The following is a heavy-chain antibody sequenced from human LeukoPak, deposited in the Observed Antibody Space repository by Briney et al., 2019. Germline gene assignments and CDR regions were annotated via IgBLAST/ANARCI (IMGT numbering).Heavy chain of an antibody. Sequence: SETLSLTCTVSGGSISSSSYYWGWIRQPPGKGLEWIGSIYYSGSTYYNPSLKSRVTISVDTSKNQFSLKLSSVTAADTAVYYCARDQLPFEVDYWGQGTLVTVSS. CDR1: GGSISSSSYY. CDR3: ARDQLPFEVDY. V-gene: IGHV4-39*07. CDR2: IYYSGST. D-gene: IGHD3-16*02. J-gene: IGHJ4*02.